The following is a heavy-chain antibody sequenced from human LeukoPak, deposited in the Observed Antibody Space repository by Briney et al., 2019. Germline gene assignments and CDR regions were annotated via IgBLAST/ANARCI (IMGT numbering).Heavy chain of an antibody. CDR2: IYYSGST. CDR1: GGSISSSSYY. Sequence: PSETLSLTCTVSGGSISSSSYYWGWIRQPPGKGLEWIGSIYYSGSTYYNPSLKSRVTISVDTSKNQFSLKLSSVTAADTAVYYCARSSGYSSSGGLNWFDTWGQGTLVTVSS. J-gene: IGHJ5*02. D-gene: IGHD6-13*01. V-gene: IGHV4-39*01. CDR3: ARSSGYSSSGGLNWFDT.